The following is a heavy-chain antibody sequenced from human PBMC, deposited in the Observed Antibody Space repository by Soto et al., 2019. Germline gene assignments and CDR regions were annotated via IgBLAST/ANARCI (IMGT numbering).Heavy chain of an antibody. CDR2: RWYDGSNK. Sequence: QVQLVESGGGVVQPGRSLRLSCAASGFTFSSYGMHWVRQAPGKGLEWVAVRWYDGSNKYYADSVKGRFTISRDNSKNTLYLQMNSLRAEDTAVYYCARDNSSSWYGQTNWFDPWGQGTLVTVSS. CDR3: ARDNSSSWYGQTNWFDP. D-gene: IGHD6-13*01. J-gene: IGHJ5*02. V-gene: IGHV3-33*01. CDR1: GFTFSSYG.